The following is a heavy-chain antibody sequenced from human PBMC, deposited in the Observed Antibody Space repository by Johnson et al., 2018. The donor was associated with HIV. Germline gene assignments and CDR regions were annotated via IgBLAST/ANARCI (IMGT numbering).Heavy chain of an antibody. CDR1: AFAFSDSA. J-gene: IGHJ3*02. V-gene: IGHV3-15*07. D-gene: IGHD4-17*01. CDR3: TTDLRVTTSLRAFDI. CDR2: IKSKTDGGTT. Sequence: VQLVESGGGLVQPGGSLKLSCAASAFAFSDSAIHWARQASGKGLEWVGRIKSKTDGGTTDYAAPVKGRFTISRDDSKNTLYLQMNSLKTEDTAVYYCTTDLRVTTSLRAFDIWGQGTMVTVSS.